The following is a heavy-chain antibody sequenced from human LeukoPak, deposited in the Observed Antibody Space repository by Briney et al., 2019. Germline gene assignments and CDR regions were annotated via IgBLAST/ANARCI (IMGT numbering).Heavy chain of an antibody. Sequence: GGSLRLSCAASGFTFSGAWIHWVRQFPGKGLAWVSAISNDASVTEYTDSVKGRFTISRDNDKKTVYLQMDSLRAEDTAIYYCTRGPLTAPGISDYGGEGTLVTVSS. V-gene: IGHV3-74*03. CDR2: ISNDASVT. CDR1: GFTFSGAW. CDR3: TRGPLTAPGISDY. J-gene: IGHJ4*02. D-gene: IGHD6-13*01.